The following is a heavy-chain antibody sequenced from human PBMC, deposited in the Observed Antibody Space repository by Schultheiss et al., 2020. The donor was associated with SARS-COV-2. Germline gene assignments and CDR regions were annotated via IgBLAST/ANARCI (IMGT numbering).Heavy chain of an antibody. Sequence: SETLSLTCTVSGGSISSYYWSWIRQPAGKGLEWIGRIYTSGSTNYNPSLKSRVTISVDTSKNQFSLKLSSVTAADTAVYYCASLVPAAKYLQHWGQGTLVTVSS. V-gene: IGHV4-4*07. CDR1: GGSISSYY. D-gene: IGHD2-2*01. CDR2: IYTSGST. J-gene: IGHJ1*01. CDR3: ASLVPAAKYLQH.